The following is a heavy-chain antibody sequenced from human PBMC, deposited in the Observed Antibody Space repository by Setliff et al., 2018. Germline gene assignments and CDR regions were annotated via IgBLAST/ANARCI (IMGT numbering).Heavy chain of an antibody. CDR3: AKVNYYDKSAYLPFDY. Sequence: ASVKVSCKASGYTFTEYSIHWVRRAPGQGLEWMGWINPNTGGSNYAQKFQGRVTMTTDTSISTAYMEMSRLTSDDTAVYYCAKVNYYDKSAYLPFDYWGQGTQVTVSS. V-gene: IGHV1-2*02. D-gene: IGHD3-22*01. CDR2: INPNTGGS. J-gene: IGHJ4*02. CDR1: GYTFTEYS.